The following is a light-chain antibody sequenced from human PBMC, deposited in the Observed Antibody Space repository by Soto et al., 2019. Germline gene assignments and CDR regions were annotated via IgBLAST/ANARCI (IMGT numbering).Light chain of an antibody. CDR3: SSYTSSSSLGV. V-gene: IGLV2-14*01. Sequence: LTQPASVSGSPGQSITISCTGTSSDVGGYNYVSWYQQHPGKAPKLMIYDVRNRPSGVSNRFSGSKSGNSASLTISGLQAEDEADYYCSSYTSSSSLGVFGAGTKVTVL. CDR1: SSDVGGYNY. J-gene: IGLJ1*01. CDR2: DVR.